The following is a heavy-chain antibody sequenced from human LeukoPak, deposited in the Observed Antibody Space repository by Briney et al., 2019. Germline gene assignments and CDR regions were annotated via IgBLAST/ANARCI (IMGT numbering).Heavy chain of an antibody. CDR1: GFTFDDYA. J-gene: IGHJ4*02. D-gene: IGHD5-18*01. Sequence: PGGSLRLSCAASGFTFDDYAMHWVRQAPGKGLEWVSLISGDGGSTYYADSVKGRFTISRDNSKNSLYLQMNSLTTEDTALYYCAKDRGGYSYAADYCGQGTLVTVSS. CDR3: AKDRGGYSYAADY. V-gene: IGHV3-43*02. CDR2: ISGDGGST.